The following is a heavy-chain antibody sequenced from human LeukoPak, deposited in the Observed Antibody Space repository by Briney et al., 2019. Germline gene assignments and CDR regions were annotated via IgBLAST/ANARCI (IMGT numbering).Heavy chain of an antibody. CDR3: ARQNSGSYFSYYFDY. J-gene: IGHJ4*02. D-gene: IGHD1-26*01. CDR2: IYYSGST. V-gene: IGHV4-59*08. CDR1: GASISGYY. Sequence: SETLSLTCTVSGASISGYYWSWIRQSPGKGLEWIGYIYYSGSTNYNPSLKSRVTISVDTSKNQFSLKLSSVTAADTAVYYCARQNSGSYFSYYFDYWGQGTLVPSPQ.